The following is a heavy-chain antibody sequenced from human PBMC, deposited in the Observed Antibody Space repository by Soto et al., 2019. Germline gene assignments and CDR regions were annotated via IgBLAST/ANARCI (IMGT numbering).Heavy chain of an antibody. D-gene: IGHD6-13*01. CDR3: ARDGEYSSSCLYYYYGMDV. J-gene: IGHJ6*02. Sequence: EVQLVESGGGLVKPGGSLRLSCAASGFTFSSYSMNWVRQAPGKGLEWVSSISSSSSYIYYADSVKGRFTISRDNAKNSLYLQMNRLRAEDTAVYYCARDGEYSSSCLYYYYGMDVWGQGTTVTVSS. CDR2: ISSSSSYI. V-gene: IGHV3-21*01. CDR1: GFTFSSYS.